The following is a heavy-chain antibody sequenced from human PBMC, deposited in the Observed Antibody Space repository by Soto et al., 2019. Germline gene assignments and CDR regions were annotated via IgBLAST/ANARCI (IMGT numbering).Heavy chain of an antibody. CDR1: GGSFSGYY. J-gene: IGHJ3*02. Sequence: QVQLQQWGAGLLKPSETLSLTCAVYGGSFSGYYWSWIRQPPGKGLEWIGEMNHSGSTNYNPSLTSRVTISVDTSKNQFSLKLSSVNAADTAVYYCARSITIFGVVIHDAFDIWGQGTMVIVSS. D-gene: IGHD3-3*01. CDR3: ARSITIFGVVIHDAFDI. CDR2: MNHSGST. V-gene: IGHV4-34*01.